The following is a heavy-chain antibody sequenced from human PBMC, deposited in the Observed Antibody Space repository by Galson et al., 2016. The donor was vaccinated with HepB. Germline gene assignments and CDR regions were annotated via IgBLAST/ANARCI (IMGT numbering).Heavy chain of an antibody. Sequence: SLRLSCAASGFTFSDYGMHWVRQASGKGLEWVGRIRSKANSYATAYAASVKGRFTISRDDSKNTAYLQMNSLKTEDTAVYYCTRLVGRFYDSNGYVDYWGQGTLATVSS. CDR3: TRLVGRFYDSNGYVDY. J-gene: IGHJ4*02. D-gene: IGHD3-22*01. CDR1: GFTFSDYG. V-gene: IGHV3-73*01. CDR2: IRSKANSYAT.